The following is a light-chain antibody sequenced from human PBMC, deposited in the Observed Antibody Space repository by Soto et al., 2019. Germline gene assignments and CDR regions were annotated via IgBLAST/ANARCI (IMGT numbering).Light chain of an antibody. Sequence: IVLTQSPATLALSPGERATLSCRASQSVSAYLGWYQEKPGQPPRLLISEASKRATGIPASFSGSESGTDFTLTISSLQPEDSVVYCCHLRYSWPHTFGQGTKLEI. CDR3: HLRYSWPHT. CDR2: EAS. V-gene: IGKV3-11*01. CDR1: QSVSAY. J-gene: IGKJ2*01.